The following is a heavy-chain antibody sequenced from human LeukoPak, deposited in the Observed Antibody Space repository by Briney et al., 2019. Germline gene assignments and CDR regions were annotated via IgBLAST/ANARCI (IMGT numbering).Heavy chain of an antibody. V-gene: IGHV5-51*01. CDR2: IYPGDSET. Sequence: GESLKISCKASGYTFTNTIIGWVRQMPGKGLKWIGIIYPGDSETRYRPAFQGPVTISADKSISTAYLQWSSLRASDTAMYYCARLPGASAMGGDYWGQGTLVTVSS. D-gene: IGHD2-2*01. J-gene: IGHJ4*02. CDR3: ARLPGASAMGGDY. CDR1: GYTFTNTI.